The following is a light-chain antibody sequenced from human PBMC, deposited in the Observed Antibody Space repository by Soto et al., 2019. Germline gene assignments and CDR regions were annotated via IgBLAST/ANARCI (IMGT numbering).Light chain of an antibody. CDR3: QQTHTFPGT. V-gene: IGKV1-39*01. J-gene: IGKJ1*01. CDR2: AAS. CDR1: QSIGSN. Sequence: DLRMTQSPSSLSASVRDRVTITCRASQSIGSNLNWYQQSPGRAPKLLVFAASSKSRGVPLRFDARGSGTDFSLTINSLQPEDVATYYCQQTHTFPGTFGQGTKVDVK.